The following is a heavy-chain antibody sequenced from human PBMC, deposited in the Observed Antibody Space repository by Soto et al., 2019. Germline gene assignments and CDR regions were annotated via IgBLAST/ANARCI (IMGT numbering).Heavy chain of an antibody. CDR1: GGSISSYY. J-gene: IGHJ5*02. CDR3: ARTFGVVSKYNWFDP. D-gene: IGHD3-3*01. Sequence: PSETLSLTCTVSGGSISSYYWSWIRQPPGKGLEWIGYIYYSGSTNYNPSLKSRVTISVDTSKNQFSLKLSSVTAADTAVYYCARTFGVVSKYNWFDPWGQGTLVTVS. CDR2: IYYSGST. V-gene: IGHV4-59*01.